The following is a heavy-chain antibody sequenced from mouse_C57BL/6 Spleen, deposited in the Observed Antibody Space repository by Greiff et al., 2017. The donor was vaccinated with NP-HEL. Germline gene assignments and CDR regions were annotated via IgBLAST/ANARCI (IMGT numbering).Heavy chain of an antibody. D-gene: IGHD3-2*02. CDR1: GYSITSGYY. Sequence: EVKLEESGPGLVKPSQSLSLTCSVTGYSITSGYYWYWIRQSPGNKLEWMGYISYDGSNNYNPSLKNRISFTLDTSNNQFFLKLNSVTTEDTATYDCARKGALRLRGLDYWGQGTTLTVSS. CDR2: ISYDGSN. J-gene: IGHJ2*01. CDR3: ARKGALRLRGLDY. V-gene: IGHV3-6*01.